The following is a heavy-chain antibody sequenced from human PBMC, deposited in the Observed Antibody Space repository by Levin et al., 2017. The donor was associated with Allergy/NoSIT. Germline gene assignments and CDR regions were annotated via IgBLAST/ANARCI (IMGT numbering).Heavy chain of an antibody. D-gene: IGHD6-19*01. Sequence: GGSLRLSCVASDFTVSNIYMIWVRQAPGKGLEWVSVIYSDDSTYYADSVKGRFTISRDNSKNTLYLQMNSLRAEDTAVYYCAREVGSGWFSWGQGTLVTVSS. CDR2: IYSDDST. V-gene: IGHV3-53*01. CDR1: DFTVSNIY. J-gene: IGHJ5*02. CDR3: AREVGSGWFS.